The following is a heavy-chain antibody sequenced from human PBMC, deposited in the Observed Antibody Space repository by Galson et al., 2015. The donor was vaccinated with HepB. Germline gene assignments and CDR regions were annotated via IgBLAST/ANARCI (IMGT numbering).Heavy chain of an antibody. Sequence: SVKVSCKASGGTFSSYAISWVRQAPGQGLEWMGGIIPILGIANYAQKFQGRVTITADKSTSTAYMELSSLRSEDTAVYYCATGERGSGSYYNGPLYYYYYMDVWGKGTTVTVSS. CDR1: GGTFSSYA. CDR3: ATGERGSGSYYNGPLYYYYYMDV. D-gene: IGHD3-10*01. V-gene: IGHV1-69*10. J-gene: IGHJ6*03. CDR2: IIPILGIA.